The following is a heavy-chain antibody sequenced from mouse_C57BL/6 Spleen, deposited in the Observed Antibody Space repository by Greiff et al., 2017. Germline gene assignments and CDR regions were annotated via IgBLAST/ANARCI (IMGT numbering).Heavy chain of an antibody. CDR2: INPSNGGT. V-gene: IGHV1-53*01. CDR1: GYTFTSYW. CDR3: ARSHMIPYWYFDV. J-gene: IGHJ1*03. D-gene: IGHD2-3*01. Sequence: VQLQQPGTELVKPGASVKLSCKASGYTFTSYWMHWVKQRPGQGLEWIGNINPSNGGTNYNEKFKSKATLTVDKSSSTAYMRLSSLTSEDSAVYYCARSHMIPYWYFDVWGTGTTVTVSS.